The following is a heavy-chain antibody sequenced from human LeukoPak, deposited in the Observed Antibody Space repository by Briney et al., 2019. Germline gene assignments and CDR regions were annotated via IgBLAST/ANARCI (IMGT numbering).Heavy chain of an antibody. Sequence: GGSLRLSCAASGFTFSSYSINWVRQAPGKGLEWVSSITRSSIYKYYADSVKGRFTISRDNAKNSLYLQMNSLKSEDTAVYYCTTYNIWGQGTMVTVSS. CDR1: GFTFSSYS. D-gene: IGHD1-14*01. CDR2: ITRSSIYK. J-gene: IGHJ3*02. V-gene: IGHV3-21*03. CDR3: TTYNI.